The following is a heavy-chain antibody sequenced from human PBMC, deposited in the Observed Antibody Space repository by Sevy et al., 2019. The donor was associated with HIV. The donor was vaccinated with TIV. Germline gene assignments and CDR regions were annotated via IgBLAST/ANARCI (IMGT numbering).Heavy chain of an antibody. D-gene: IGHD6-6*01. Sequence: ASVKVSCKASGYTFTGYYMHWVRQAPGQGLEWMGRINPNSGGTNYAQKFQGRVTMTRDTSISTAYMELSRLRSDDTAVYYCARDPFSIAAATYYFDYGGQGTLVTVSS. CDR3: ARDPFSIAAATYYFDY. V-gene: IGHV1-2*06. J-gene: IGHJ4*02. CDR1: GYTFTGYY. CDR2: INPNSGGT.